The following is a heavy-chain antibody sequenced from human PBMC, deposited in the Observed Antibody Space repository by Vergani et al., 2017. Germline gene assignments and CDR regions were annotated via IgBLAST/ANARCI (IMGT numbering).Heavy chain of an antibody. V-gene: IGHV4-34*01. D-gene: IGHD2-2*01. CDR2: INHSGST. CDR3: ASHSYCSSTSCHSGGY. J-gene: IGHJ4*02. Sequence: QVQLQQWGAGLLKPSETLSLTCAVYGGSFSGYYWSWIRQPPGKGLEWIGEINHSGSTNYNPSLKSRVTISVDTSKNQFSLKLSSVTAADTAVYYCASHSYCSSTSCHSGGYWGQGTLVTVSS. CDR1: GGSFSGYY.